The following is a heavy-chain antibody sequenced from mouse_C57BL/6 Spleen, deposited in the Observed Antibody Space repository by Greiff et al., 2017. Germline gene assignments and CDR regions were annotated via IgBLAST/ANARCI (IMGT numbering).Heavy chain of an antibody. V-gene: IGHV5-17*01. D-gene: IGHD2-3*01. CDR3: ARWAYDGYPWFAY. CDR2: ISSGSSTI. J-gene: IGHJ3*01. Sequence: DVMLVESGGGLVKPGGSLTLSCAASGFTFSDYGMHWVRQAPEKGLEWVAYISSGSSTIYYADTVKGRFTISRDNAKNPLFLKMTSLRSEDTAMYYCARWAYDGYPWFAYWGQGTLVTVSA. CDR1: GFTFSDYG.